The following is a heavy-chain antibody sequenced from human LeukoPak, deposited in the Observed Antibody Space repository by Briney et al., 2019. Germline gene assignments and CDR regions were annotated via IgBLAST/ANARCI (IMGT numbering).Heavy chain of an antibody. CDR2: IYTSGST. CDR1: GGSISSYY. CDR3: ARVPRPHIVVVNAPTANFDY. Sequence: SETLSLTRTVSGGSISSYYWSWIRQPAGKGLEWIGRIYTSGSTNYNPSLKSRVTMSVDTSKNQFSLKLSSVTAADTAVYYSARVPRPHIVVVNAPTANFDYWGHGTLVTVSS. J-gene: IGHJ4*01. V-gene: IGHV4-4*07. D-gene: IGHD2-21*01.